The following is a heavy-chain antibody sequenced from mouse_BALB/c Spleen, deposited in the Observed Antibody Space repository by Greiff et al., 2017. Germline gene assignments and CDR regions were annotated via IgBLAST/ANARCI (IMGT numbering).Heavy chain of an antibody. CDR2: INSNGGST. Sequence: EVQLQESGGGLVQPGGSLKLSCAASGFTFSSYGMSWVRQTPDKRLELVATINSNGGSTYYPDSVKGRFTISRDNAKNTLYLQMSSLKSEDTAMYYCARDGGMITGFDYWGQGTTLTVSS. CDR1: GFTFSSYG. J-gene: IGHJ2*01. CDR3: ARDGGMITGFDY. D-gene: IGHD2-4*01. V-gene: IGHV5-6-3*01.